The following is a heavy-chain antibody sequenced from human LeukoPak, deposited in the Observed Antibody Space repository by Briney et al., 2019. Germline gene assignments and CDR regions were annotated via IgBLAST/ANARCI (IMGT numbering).Heavy chain of an antibody. CDR3: AKEEISTAGPFDF. CDR2: IMFDGGNR. V-gene: IGHV3-30*02. CDR1: GFNFNNYG. J-gene: IGHJ4*02. Sequence: GGSLRLSCAASGFNFNNYGMHWVRQAPGKGLEWVGLIMFDGGNRFYTDSVKGRFTISRDSSKNTLFLHMNSLSAEDTAIYYCAKEEISTAGPFDFWGQGALVIVSS. D-gene: IGHD6-13*01.